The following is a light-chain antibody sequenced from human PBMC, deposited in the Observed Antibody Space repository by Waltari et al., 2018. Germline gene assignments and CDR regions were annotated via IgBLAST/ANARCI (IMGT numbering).Light chain of an antibody. CDR2: GAS. CDR3: QQYNNWPPVFT. CDR1: QSVVSN. Sequence: EIVMTQSPATLSVSPGERVTLSCRASQSVVSNLAWYQQKPGQAPSLLIHGASNRATGVPARFSGSGSGTDFTLTISSLQSEDVAIYYCQQYNNWPPVFTFGPGTRVDIK. V-gene: IGKV3-15*01. J-gene: IGKJ3*01.